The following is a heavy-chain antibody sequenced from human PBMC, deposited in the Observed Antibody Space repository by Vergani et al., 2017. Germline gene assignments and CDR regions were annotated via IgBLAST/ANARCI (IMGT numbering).Heavy chain of an antibody. D-gene: IGHD3-3*01. CDR3: ASRDITIFGVVIIRGYYYYGMDV. CDR1: GGTFSSYA. CDR2: IIPIFGTA. Sequence: QVQLVQSGAEVKKPGSSVKVSCKASGGTFSSYAISWVRQAPGQGLEWMGGIIPIFGTANSAQKFQGRVTITADESPSTADMELSSLRSEDTAVYYCASRDITIFGVVIIRGYYYYGMDVWGQGTTVTVSS. J-gene: IGHJ6*02. V-gene: IGHV1-69*01.